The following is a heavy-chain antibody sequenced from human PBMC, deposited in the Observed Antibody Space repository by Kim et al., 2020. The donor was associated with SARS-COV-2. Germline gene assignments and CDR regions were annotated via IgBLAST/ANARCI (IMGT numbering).Heavy chain of an antibody. CDR3: AKDKEAAVAGTEGYYYGMDV. CDR1: GFTFDDYA. J-gene: IGHJ6*02. V-gene: IGHV3-9*01. D-gene: IGHD6-19*01. CDR2: ISWNSGSI. Sequence: GGSLRLSCAASGFTFDDYAMHWVRQAPGKGLEWVSGISWNSGSIGYADSVKGRFTISRDNAKNSLYLQMNSLRAEDTALYYCAKDKEAAVAGTEGYYYGMDVWGQGTTVTVSS.